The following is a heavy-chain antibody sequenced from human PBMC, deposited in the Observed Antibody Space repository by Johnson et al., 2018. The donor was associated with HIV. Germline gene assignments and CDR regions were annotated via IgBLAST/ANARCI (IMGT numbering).Heavy chain of an antibody. CDR3: TKDLTHHDYGDNDAFYL. CDR2: IKSKTDGGTR. CDR1: AFTFSDAW. Sequence: VQLVESGGGLVKPGGSLRLSCAASAFTFSDAWMSWVRQAPGKGLEWVGRIKSKTDGGTRDYAAPVKGRFTISRDDSKNTLYLQMNSLKTEDPAVYYCTKDLTHHDYGDNDAFYLWGQGTMVTVSS. V-gene: IGHV3-15*01. J-gene: IGHJ3*01. D-gene: IGHD4-17*01.